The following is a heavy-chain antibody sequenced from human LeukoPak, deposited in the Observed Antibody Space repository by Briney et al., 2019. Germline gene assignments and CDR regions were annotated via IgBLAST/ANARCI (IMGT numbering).Heavy chain of an antibody. D-gene: IGHD6-13*01. V-gene: IGHV4-61*02. J-gene: IGHJ6*03. CDR3: ARRSRGIAAAGPCYYYYMDV. CDR2: IYTSGST. Sequence: SQTLSLTXTVSGGSISSGSYYWSWIRQPAGKGLEWIGRIYTSGSTNYNPSRKSRVTITVDTNKNEFSLKLSSVTAADTAVYYCARRSRGIAAAGPCYYYYMDVWGKGTTVTVSS. CDR1: GGSISSGSYY.